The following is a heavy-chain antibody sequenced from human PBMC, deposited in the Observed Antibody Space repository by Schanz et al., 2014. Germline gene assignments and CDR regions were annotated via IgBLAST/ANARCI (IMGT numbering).Heavy chain of an antibody. V-gene: IGHV3-23*01. J-gene: IGHJ5*02. D-gene: IGHD6-13*01. CDR1: GFSFSNYA. Sequence: EEQLLESGGALVQPGGSLRLSCAASGFSFSNYALVWVRQPPGKGLEWISGISGFGTGAYYADSVKGRFSISRDNARYCLYLEINSRRAEDTAVYYCARGRARQRVHGLDPWGQGTLVTVSA. CDR3: ARGRARQRVHGLDP. CDR2: ISGFGTGA.